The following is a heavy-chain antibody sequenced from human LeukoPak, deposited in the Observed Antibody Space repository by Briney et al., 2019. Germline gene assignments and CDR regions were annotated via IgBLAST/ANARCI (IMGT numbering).Heavy chain of an antibody. CDR3: ARGGMVRGVLIDF. D-gene: IGHD3-10*01. V-gene: IGHV3-21*01. CDR2: ISSSSSYI. Sequence: PGGSLRLSCGASGFTFGTYSMNWVRQAPGKGLEWVSSISSSSSYIYYADSVKGRFTISRDNAKNSLFLQMSSLRAEDTAVYYCARGGMVRGVLIDFWGQGTLVTVSS. J-gene: IGHJ4*02. CDR1: GFTFGTYS.